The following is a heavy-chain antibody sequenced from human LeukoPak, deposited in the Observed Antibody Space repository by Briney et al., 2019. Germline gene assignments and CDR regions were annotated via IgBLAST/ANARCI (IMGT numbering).Heavy chain of an antibody. CDR3: ARPAGGYYDSSGYPIDY. CDR2: ISSGSTYI. CDR1: GFTFSSSS. V-gene: IGHV3-21*01. J-gene: IGHJ4*02. D-gene: IGHD3-22*01. Sequence: GGSLRLSCAASGFTFSSSSMNWVRQAPGKGLEWVSSISSGSTYIYYADSVKGRFTIPRDNAKNSLYLQMNSLRAEDTAVYYCARPAGGYYDSSGYPIDYWGQGTLVTVSS.